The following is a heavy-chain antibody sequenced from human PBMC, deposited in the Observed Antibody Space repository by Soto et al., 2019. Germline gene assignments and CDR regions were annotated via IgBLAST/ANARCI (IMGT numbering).Heavy chain of an antibody. CDR3: AARPLDPPHIFDY. Sequence: GGSLRLSCVAFGSTFNSLGMGWVRQVPGKGLEWVSSISGRSDNTYHADSVKGRFTISRDNSKNTLYLQMNSLRAEDTAVYYCAARPLDPPHIFDYWGQGTLVTVSS. CDR1: GSTFNSLG. J-gene: IGHJ4*02. CDR2: ISGRSDNT. V-gene: IGHV3-23*01.